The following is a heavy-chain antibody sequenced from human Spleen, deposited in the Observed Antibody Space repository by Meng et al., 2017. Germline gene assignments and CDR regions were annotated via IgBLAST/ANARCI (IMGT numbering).Heavy chain of an antibody. V-gene: IGHV3-33*06. CDR2: IYYDGNNK. Sequence: QVQLVESGGGVVQPGRSLRLSCAASGFTFRSYGMHWVRQAPGKGLEWVAVIYYDGNNKYYADSVKGRFTITRDDSKNTLYLQMNSLRAEDTAVYYCAKDWGADYYENSHLSYWGQGTLVTVSS. J-gene: IGHJ4*02. CDR3: AKDWGADYYENSHLSY. D-gene: IGHD3-22*01. CDR1: GFTFRSYG.